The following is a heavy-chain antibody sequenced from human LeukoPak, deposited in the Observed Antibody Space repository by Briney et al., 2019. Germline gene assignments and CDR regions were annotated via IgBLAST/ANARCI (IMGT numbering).Heavy chain of an antibody. J-gene: IGHJ6*02. CDR2: ISSSSSYI. Sequence: GGSLRLSCAASGFTFSSYSMNWVRQAPGKGLEWVSSISSSSSYIYYADSVKGRFTIPRDNAKNSLYLQMNSLRAEDTAVYYCGGGELWFGELLIGDYYYYGMDVWGQGTTVTVSS. V-gene: IGHV3-21*01. CDR1: GFTFSSYS. CDR3: GGGELWFGELLIGDYYYYGMDV. D-gene: IGHD3-10*01.